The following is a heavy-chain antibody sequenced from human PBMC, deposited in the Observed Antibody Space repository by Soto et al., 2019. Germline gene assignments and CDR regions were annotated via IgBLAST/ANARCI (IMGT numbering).Heavy chain of an antibody. D-gene: IGHD3-22*01. V-gene: IGHV1-69*13. CDR1: GGTFSSYA. CDR3: ARQNPPYYYDSSGYYVFDY. Sequence: SVKVSCKASGGTFSSYAISWVRQAPGQGLEWMGGIIPIFGTANYAQKFQGRVTITADESTSTAYMELSSLRSEDTAVYYCARQNPPYYYDSSGYYVFDYWGQGTLVTVSS. J-gene: IGHJ4*02. CDR2: IIPIFGTA.